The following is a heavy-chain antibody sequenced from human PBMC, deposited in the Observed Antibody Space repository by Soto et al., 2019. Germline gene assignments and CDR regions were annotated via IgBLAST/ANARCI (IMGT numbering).Heavy chain of an antibody. Sequence: QVQLVQSGAEVKKPGASVTVSCKASGYTFTNYGINWVRQAPGQGLEWMGWIRGYRGHTNYAQKRQDRVTMTTDTSTSTAYMELRSLRSDDPAVYYCARRPHLADNVELDYGGQGTLVTVSS. V-gene: IGHV1-18*01. D-gene: IGHD6-19*01. CDR3: ARRPHLADNVELDY. CDR1: GYTFTNYG. J-gene: IGHJ4*02. CDR2: IRGYRGHT.